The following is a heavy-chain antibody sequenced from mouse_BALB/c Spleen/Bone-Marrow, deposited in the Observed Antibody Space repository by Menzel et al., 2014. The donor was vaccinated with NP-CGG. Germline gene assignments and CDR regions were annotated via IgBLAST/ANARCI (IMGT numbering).Heavy chain of an antibody. CDR1: GFTFTDYY. V-gene: IGHV7-3*02. CDR2: IRNKANGYTT. D-gene: IGHD3-3*01. J-gene: IGHJ1*01. Sequence: EVKLLESGGGLVQPGGSLRLSCATSGFTFTDYYMNWVRQPPGMALEWLGFIRNKANGYTTDYSTSVKGRFTISRDNSQNILYLQMNTLRTEDSVTYYCARDVGRLFFDVWGAGTTVTVSS. CDR3: ARDVGRLFFDV.